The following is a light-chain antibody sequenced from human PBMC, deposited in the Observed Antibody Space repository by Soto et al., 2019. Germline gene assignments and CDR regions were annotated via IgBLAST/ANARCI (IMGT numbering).Light chain of an antibody. V-gene: IGKV3-15*01. CDR3: QQYDNWPPLT. CDR2: GAS. Sequence: EIVMTQSPATLSVSPGESATLSCRASQSVSSNLAWYQHKPGQSPRLLIYGASSRAPGIPAKFSGRGSGTEFTLTISSLQSEDFAVYYCQQYDNWPPLTFGGGTKVDIK. J-gene: IGKJ4*01. CDR1: QSVSSN.